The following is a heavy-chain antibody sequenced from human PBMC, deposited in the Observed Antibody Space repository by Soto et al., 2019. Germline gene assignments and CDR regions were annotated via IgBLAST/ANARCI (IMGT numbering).Heavy chain of an antibody. D-gene: IGHD3-22*01. V-gene: IGHV1-18*01. Sequence: ASVKVSCTASGYTFTSYGISWVRQAPGQGLEWMGWISAYNGNTNYAQKLQGRVTMTTDTSTSTAYMELRSLRSDDTAVYYCARDRYYYDSSGYYINWFDPWGQGTLVTVSS. CDR3: ARDRYYYDSSGYYINWFDP. CDR1: GYTFTSYG. CDR2: ISAYNGNT. J-gene: IGHJ5*02.